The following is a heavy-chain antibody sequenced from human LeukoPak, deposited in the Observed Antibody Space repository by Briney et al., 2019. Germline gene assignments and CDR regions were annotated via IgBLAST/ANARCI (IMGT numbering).Heavy chain of an antibody. CDR3: ANGYCTNGVCYPYYYYYMDV. CDR1: GFTFKNYA. Sequence: PGGSLRLSCATSGFTFKNYAMNWVRQAPGKGLEWVSSISGDSSDIYYADSVMGRSTISRDNAKNSVYLQMNSLRAEDTAVYYCANGYCTNGVCYPYYYYYMDVWGKGTTVTVSS. V-gene: IGHV3-21*01. J-gene: IGHJ6*03. CDR2: ISGDSSDI. D-gene: IGHD2-8*01.